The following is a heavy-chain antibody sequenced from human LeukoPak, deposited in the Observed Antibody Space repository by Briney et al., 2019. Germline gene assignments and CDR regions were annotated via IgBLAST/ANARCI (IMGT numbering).Heavy chain of an antibody. D-gene: IGHD3-10*01. Sequence: ASVKVSCKASGYTFTGYYMHWVRQAPGQGLEWMGWINPNSGGTNYAQKFQGRVTMTRDTSISTAYMELSRLRSDDTAVYYCARALDYYGSGSYDWFDPWGQGTLVTVFS. CDR3: ARALDYYGSGSYDWFDP. CDR1: GYTFTGYY. V-gene: IGHV1-2*02. J-gene: IGHJ5*02. CDR2: INPNSGGT.